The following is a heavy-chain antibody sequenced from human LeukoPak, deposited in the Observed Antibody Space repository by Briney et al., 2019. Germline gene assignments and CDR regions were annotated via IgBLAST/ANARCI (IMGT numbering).Heavy chain of an antibody. V-gene: IGHV3-21*01. D-gene: IGHD2-15*01. J-gene: IGHJ6*02. CDR2: ISSSSDYI. Sequence: GGSLRLSCAASGFTFNTYNMNWVRQAPGKGLEWVSSISSSSDYIYYADSVKGRFTISRDIPKNSLYLQMNSLRAEDTAVYYCARPRGIEYHGMDVWGQGTTVTVSS. CDR1: GFTFNTYN. CDR3: ARPRGIEYHGMDV.